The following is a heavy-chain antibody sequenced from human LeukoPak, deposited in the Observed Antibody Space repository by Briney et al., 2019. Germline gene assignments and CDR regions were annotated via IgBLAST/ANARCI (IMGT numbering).Heavy chain of an antibody. D-gene: IGHD2-8*01. CDR2: INPNSGVT. J-gene: IGHJ4*02. CDR3: ARWGGHCTSGLCYYFDC. Sequence: ASVKVSCKASGYTFTGYYMHWVRQAPGQGLEWMGWINPNSGVTKYAQKFQGRVTMTSDTSISTAYMELSRLRSDDTAVYYCARWGGHCTSGLCYYFDCWGQGTLVTVSS. V-gene: IGHV1-2*02. CDR1: GYTFTGYY.